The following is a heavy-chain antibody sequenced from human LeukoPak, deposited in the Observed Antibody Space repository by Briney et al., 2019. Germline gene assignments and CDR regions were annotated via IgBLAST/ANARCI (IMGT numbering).Heavy chain of an antibody. D-gene: IGHD3-3*01. CDR2: ISSSGNT. J-gene: IGHJ4*02. CDR1: GGSISSGGYY. Sequence: RTSETLSLTCTVSGGSISSGGYYWGWIRQPPGKGLEWIGGISSSGNTYYNPSLKSRITISIDTSKNHFSLKLSSVTAADTAVYYCARLGAGPTYYDFWSGYSSFYFDYWGQGTLVTVSS. V-gene: IGHV4-39*02. CDR3: ARLGAGPTYYDFWSGYSSFYFDY.